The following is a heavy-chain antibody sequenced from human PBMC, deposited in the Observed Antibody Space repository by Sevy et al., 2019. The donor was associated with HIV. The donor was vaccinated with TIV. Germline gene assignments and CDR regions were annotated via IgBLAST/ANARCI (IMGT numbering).Heavy chain of an antibody. CDR1: GGSISNYY. D-gene: IGHD1-26*01. CDR3: ARDWEFNWFDP. J-gene: IGHJ5*02. V-gene: IGHV4-59*01. Sequence: SETLSLTCTVSGGSISNYYWSWIRQPPGKGLEWIGYIYYSGSTNYNPSLKSRVTISVDTSKNQFSLRLSAVTAADTAVDYCARDWEFNWFDPWGQGTLVTVSS. CDR2: IYYSGST.